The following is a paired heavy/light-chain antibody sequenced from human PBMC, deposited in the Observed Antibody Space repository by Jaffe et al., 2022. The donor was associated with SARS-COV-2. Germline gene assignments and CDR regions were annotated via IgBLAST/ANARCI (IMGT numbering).Light chain of an antibody. CDR1: QSVSRS. CDR3: QHYSTNVLT. V-gene: IGKV1-5*03. CDR2: KAS. Sequence: DIQMTQSPSTLSASVEDRVTITCRASQSVSRSLAWYQQKPGKAPKLLIYKASTLESGVPSRFSGSGSGTEFTLTITRLQPDDFATYYCQHYSTNVLTFGGGTKVEIK. J-gene: IGKJ4*01.
Heavy chain of an antibody. D-gene: IGHD5-12*01. J-gene: IGHJ4*02. CDR3: ARPVRDLATNLLDY. Sequence: QVQLVESGGGVVQPGRSLRLSCATSGFIFSSFGMHWVRQAPGKGLEWVAAIWYDGSTYYADSVEGRFTISRDNSKNTLYLQMNSLRAEDAAVYYCARPVRDLATNLLDYWGQGTLVAVST. CDR2: IWYDGST. V-gene: IGHV3-33*01. CDR1: GFIFSSFG.